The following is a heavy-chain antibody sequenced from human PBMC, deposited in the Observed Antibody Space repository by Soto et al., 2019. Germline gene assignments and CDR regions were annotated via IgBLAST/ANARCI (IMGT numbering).Heavy chain of an antibody. CDR1: GGSIISYNW. V-gene: IGHV4-4*02. J-gene: IGHJ6*02. CDR3: ASGDYTSSSPYYYSGLDV. CDR2: IYHSGST. D-gene: IGHD6-6*01. Sequence: ETLSLTCTVSGGSIISYNWWSWVRQSPGKGLEWIGEIYHSGSTNYNPSLKSRATMSLDKSKNQFSLYLSSVTAADTALYYCASGDYTSSSPYYYSGLDVWGQGTAVTVSS.